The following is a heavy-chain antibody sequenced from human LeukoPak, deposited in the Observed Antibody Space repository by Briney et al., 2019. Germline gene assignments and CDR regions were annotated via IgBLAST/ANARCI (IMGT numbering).Heavy chain of an antibody. CDR3: ARDLVLEGDAFDI. J-gene: IGHJ3*02. Sequence: PSETLSLTCTVSSGSISSYYWSWIRQPAGKGLEWIGRIYTSGSTNYNPSLKSRVTISVDTSKNQFSLKLSSVTAADTAVYYCARDLVLEGDAFDIWGQGTMVTVSS. CDR2: IYTSGST. CDR1: SGSISSYY. V-gene: IGHV4-4*07. D-gene: IGHD3-3*01.